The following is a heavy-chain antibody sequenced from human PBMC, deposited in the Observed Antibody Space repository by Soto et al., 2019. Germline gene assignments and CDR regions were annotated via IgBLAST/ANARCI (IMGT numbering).Heavy chain of an antibody. J-gene: IGHJ6*03. CDR2: IYYSGST. V-gene: IGHV4-59*08. D-gene: IGHD3-9*01. CDR1: GGSISSYY. Sequence: PSETLSLTCTVSGGSISSYYWSWIRQPPGKGLEWIGYIYYSGSTNYNPSLKSRVTISVDTSKNQFSLKLSSVTAADTAVYYCARGNDILTDYYYYFMDVWGKGTTVTVSS. CDR3: ARGNDILTDYYYYFMDV.